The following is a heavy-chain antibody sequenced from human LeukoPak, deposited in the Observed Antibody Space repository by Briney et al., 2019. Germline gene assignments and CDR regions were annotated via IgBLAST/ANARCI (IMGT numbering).Heavy chain of an antibody. V-gene: IGHV4-30-2*01. CDR2: IYHSGST. CDR3: ARLKGKTGIFGVVITYGMDV. CDR1: GGSISSGGYS. D-gene: IGHD3-3*01. J-gene: IGHJ6*02. Sequence: SETLSLTCAVSGGSISSGGYSWSWIRQPPGKGLEWIGYIYHSGSTNYNPSLKSRVTISVDTSKNQFSLKLSSVTAADTAVYYCARLKGKTGIFGVVITYGMDVWGQGTTVTVSS.